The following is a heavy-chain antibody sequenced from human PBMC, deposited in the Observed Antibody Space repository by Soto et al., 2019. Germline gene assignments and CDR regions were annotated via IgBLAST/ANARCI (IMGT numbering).Heavy chain of an antibody. CDR3: AREGGRLTDSSGYYYYYGMDV. Sequence: RSLTCTVSGGSISSYYWSWIRQPPGKGLEWIGYIYYSGSTNYNPSLKSRVTISVDTSKNRFSLKLSSVTAADTAVYYCAREGGRLTDSSGYYYYYGMDVWGQGTTVTVSS. CDR1: GGSISSYY. V-gene: IGHV4-59*01. J-gene: IGHJ6*02. D-gene: IGHD3-22*01. CDR2: IYYSGST.